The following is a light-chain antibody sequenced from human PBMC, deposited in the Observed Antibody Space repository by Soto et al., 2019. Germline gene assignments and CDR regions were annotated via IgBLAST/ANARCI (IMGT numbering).Light chain of an antibody. CDR1: QSIISY. CDR2: AAS. V-gene: IGKV1-39*01. J-gene: IGKJ1*01. CDR3: QQSFNTTWT. Sequence: DIQMTQSPSSLSASVGDRVNITCRASQSIISYLNWYQQKPGKAPKLLIYAASSLQSGVPSRFSGAGSGTDFTLTISSLQPEDFTTYYCQQSFNTTWTFGHGTKVELK.